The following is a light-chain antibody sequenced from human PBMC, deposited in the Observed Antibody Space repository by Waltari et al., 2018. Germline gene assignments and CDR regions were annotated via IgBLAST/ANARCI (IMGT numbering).Light chain of an antibody. V-gene: IGKV1-16*01. Sequence: DIQLTQSPSSLSASVGDRVTITCRASQALSNYLAWFQQKPGMAPKSLIFAASSLQGGIPSRFSGSGSGTDFSLTISSLQPDDFAVYYCQQYKTYPITFGQGTRLEIK. J-gene: IGKJ5*01. CDR3: QQYKTYPIT. CDR1: QALSNY. CDR2: AAS.